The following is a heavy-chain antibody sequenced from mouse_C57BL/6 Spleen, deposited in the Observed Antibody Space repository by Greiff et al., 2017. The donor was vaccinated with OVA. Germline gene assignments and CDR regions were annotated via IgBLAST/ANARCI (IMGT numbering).Heavy chain of an antibody. CDR3: ARPGWEACFAY. J-gene: IGHJ3*01. V-gene: IGHV5-17*01. CDR1: GFTFSDYG. D-gene: IGHD2-3*01. CDR2: ISSGSSTI. Sequence: EVKLVESGGGLVKPGGSLKLSCAASGFTFSDYGMHWVRQAPEKGLEWVAYISSGSSTIYYADTVKGRFTISRDNAKNTLFLQMTSLRSEDTAMYYCARPGWEACFAYWGQGTLVTVSA.